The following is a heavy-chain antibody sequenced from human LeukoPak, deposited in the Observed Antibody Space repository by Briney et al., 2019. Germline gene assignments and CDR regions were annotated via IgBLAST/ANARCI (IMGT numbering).Heavy chain of an antibody. V-gene: IGHV4-38-2*01. CDR1: GYSISSGYY. J-gene: IGHJ4*02. Sequence: SETLSLTCAVSGYSISSGYYWGWIRQPPGKGLEWIGSIYHSGSTYYNPSLKSRVTISVDTSKNQFSLKLSSVTAADTAVYYCARHRWGDANEFDYWGQGTLVTVSS. CDR3: ARHRWGDANEFDY. CDR2: IYHSGST. D-gene: IGHD2-21*02.